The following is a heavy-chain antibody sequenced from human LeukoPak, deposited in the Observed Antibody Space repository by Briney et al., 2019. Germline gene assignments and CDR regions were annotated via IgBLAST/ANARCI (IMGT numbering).Heavy chain of an antibody. CDR3: AKVPFIAVAGTAPFDY. J-gene: IGHJ4*02. CDR2: ISGSGGST. CDR1: GFTFSSYA. V-gene: IGHV3-23*01. D-gene: IGHD6-19*01. Sequence: PGGSLRLSCAASGFTFSSYAMSWVRQAPGKGLEWVSAISGSGGSTYYADSVKGRFTISRDNSKNTLYLQMNSLRAEDTAVYYCAKVPFIAVAGTAPFDYWGQGTLVTVSS.